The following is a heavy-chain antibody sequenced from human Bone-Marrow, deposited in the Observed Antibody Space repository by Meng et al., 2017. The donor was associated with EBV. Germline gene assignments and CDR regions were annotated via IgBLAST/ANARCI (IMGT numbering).Heavy chain of an antibody. CDR3: ASESGRGFTPDY. V-gene: IGHV1-69*01. J-gene: IGHJ4*02. CDR2: LIPMSGAP. D-gene: IGHD3-10*01. Sequence: QVQLVQSGAEVKKPGSSVKASCKTSGGTFSSDAISWVRQAPGQGLVWLGGLIPMSGAPYYAQNFQGRVTITADESTSTHYMELSNLRSEDTAMYYCASESGRGFTPDYWGQGTLVTVSS. CDR1: GGTFSSDA.